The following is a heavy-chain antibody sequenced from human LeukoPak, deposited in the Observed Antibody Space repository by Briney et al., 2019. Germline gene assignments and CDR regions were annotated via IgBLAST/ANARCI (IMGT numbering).Heavy chain of an antibody. D-gene: IGHD2-15*01. J-gene: IGHJ4*02. CDR3: AKDQHCSGGSCYSGN. CDR2: ISGSGGST. V-gene: IGHV3-23*01. Sequence: GGSLRLSCAASGFTFSSYAMSWVRQAPGKGLEWVSAISGSGGSTYYADSVEGRFTISRDNSKNTLYLQMNSLRAEDTAVYYCAKDQHCSGGSCYSGNWGQGTLVTVSS. CDR1: GFTFSSYA.